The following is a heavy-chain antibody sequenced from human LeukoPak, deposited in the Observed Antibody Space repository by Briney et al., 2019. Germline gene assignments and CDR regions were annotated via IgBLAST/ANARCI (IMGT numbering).Heavy chain of an antibody. Sequence: PSETLSLTCTVSGGSISSSSYCWGWIRQPPGKGLEWIGSIYYSGSTYYNPSLKSRVTISVDTSKNQFSLKLSSVTAADTAVYYCARYYYDSSGYYYAETHFDYWGQXTLVTVSS. J-gene: IGHJ4*02. CDR3: ARYYYDSSGYYYAETHFDY. CDR1: GGSISSSSYC. V-gene: IGHV4-39*07. CDR2: IYYSGST. D-gene: IGHD3-22*01.